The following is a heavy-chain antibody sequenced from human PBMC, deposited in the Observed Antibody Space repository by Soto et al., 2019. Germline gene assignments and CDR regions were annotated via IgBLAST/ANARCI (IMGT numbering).Heavy chain of an antibody. CDR2: IHHSGST. Sequence: PSETLSLTCTVSGGSISSYYWSWIRQPPGKGLEWIGYIHHSGSTDYNPSLKSRVTISVDTSKNQFSLKLSSVTAADTAVYYCARVFSSWGAFDIWGQGTMVTVSS. CDR3: ARVFSSWGAFDI. V-gene: IGHV4-59*12. J-gene: IGHJ3*02. CDR1: GGSISSYY. D-gene: IGHD3-16*01.